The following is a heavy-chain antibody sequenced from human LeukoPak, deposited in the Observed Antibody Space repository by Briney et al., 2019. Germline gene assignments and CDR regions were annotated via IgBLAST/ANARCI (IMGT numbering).Heavy chain of an antibody. V-gene: IGHV3-21*01. Sequence: GGSLRLSCAASGFTFSSYSMNWVRQAPGKGLEWVSSISSSSSYIYYADSVKGRFTISRDNAKNSLYLQMNGLRAEDTAVYYCARDAPIAAAGTGDAFDIWGQGTMVTVSS. CDR3: ARDAPIAAAGTGDAFDI. CDR2: ISSSSSYI. D-gene: IGHD6-13*01. CDR1: GFTFSSYS. J-gene: IGHJ3*02.